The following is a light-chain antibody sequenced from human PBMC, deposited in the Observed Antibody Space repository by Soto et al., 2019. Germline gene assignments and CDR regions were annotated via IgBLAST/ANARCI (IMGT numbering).Light chain of an antibody. Sequence: SSELTQPPSVSVSPGQTASMTCSGDKLGGKYVCWYQQKPGQSPVLVIYDDSKRPSGIPERFSGSNSGNTATLTISGTQAMDEADYYCQAWDRSVVFGGGTKLTVL. J-gene: IGLJ2*01. CDR3: QAWDRSVV. V-gene: IGLV3-1*01. CDR2: DDS. CDR1: KLGGKY.